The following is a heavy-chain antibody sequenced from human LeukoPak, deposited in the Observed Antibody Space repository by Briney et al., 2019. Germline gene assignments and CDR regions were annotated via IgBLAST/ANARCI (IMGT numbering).Heavy chain of an antibody. J-gene: IGHJ4*02. D-gene: IGHD6-6*01. CDR1: GGSFSGYY. Sequence: SETLSLTCAVYGGSFSGYYWSWIRQPPGKGLEWIGETNHSGSTNYNPSLKSRVTISVDTSKNQFSLKLSSVTAADTAVYYCAGNGIAARLFDYWGQGTLVTVSS. V-gene: IGHV4-34*01. CDR2: TNHSGST. CDR3: AGNGIAARLFDY.